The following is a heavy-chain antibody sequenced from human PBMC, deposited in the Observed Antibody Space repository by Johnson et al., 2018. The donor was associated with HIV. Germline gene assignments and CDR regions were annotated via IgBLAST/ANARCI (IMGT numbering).Heavy chain of an antibody. J-gene: IGHJ3*02. V-gene: IGHV3-13*01. D-gene: IGHD6-13*01. CDR3: ARDCSSGRHAFDI. CDR2: IGTAGAT. Sequence: MQLVESGGGLVQPGGSLRLSCAASGFTFSSYDMHWVRQATGKGLEWVPAIGTAGATYYPGSGKGRFTISRENAKNSLYLQMNSRRAEDTAVYYCARDCSSGRHAFDIWGQGTMVTVSS. CDR1: GFTFSSYD.